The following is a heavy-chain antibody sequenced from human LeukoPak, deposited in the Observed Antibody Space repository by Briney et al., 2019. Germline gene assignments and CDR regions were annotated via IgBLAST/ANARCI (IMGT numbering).Heavy chain of an antibody. CDR3: AKDRYSSGWWYAFDI. CDR2: IRYDGSNK. D-gene: IGHD6-19*01. CDR1: GFTFSSYG. Sequence: GGSLRLSCAASGFTFSSYGMHWVRQAPGKGLEWVAFIRYDGSNKYYADSVKGRFTISRDNSKNTLYLQMNSLGAEDTAVYYCAKDRYSSGWWYAFDIWGQGTMVTVSS. V-gene: IGHV3-30*02. J-gene: IGHJ3*02.